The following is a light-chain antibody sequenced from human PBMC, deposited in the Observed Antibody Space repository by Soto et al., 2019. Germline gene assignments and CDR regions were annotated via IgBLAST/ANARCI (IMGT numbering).Light chain of an antibody. Sequence: QSALTQPASVSGSPGQSITISCTGTSSDVGGYNYVSWYQQHPGKAPKLMIHEVSKRPSGVSNRFSGSKSGNTASLTISGLQADDEADYYCCSYAGSSTMIFGGGTKLTVL. CDR3: CSYAGSSTMI. V-gene: IGLV2-23*02. CDR2: EVS. J-gene: IGLJ2*01. CDR1: SSDVGGYNY.